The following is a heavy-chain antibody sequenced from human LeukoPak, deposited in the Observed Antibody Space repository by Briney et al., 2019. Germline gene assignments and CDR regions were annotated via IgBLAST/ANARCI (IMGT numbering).Heavy chain of an antibody. D-gene: IGHD1-7*01. CDR2: ISYDGSNK. V-gene: IGHV3-30-3*01. J-gene: IGHJ4*02. Sequence: GGSLRLSCAASGFTFSSYAMHWVRQAPGKGLEWVAVISYDGSNKYYADSVKGRFTISRDNSKNTLYLQMNSLRAEDTAVYYCALYNWNSKRDLDYWGQGTLVTVSS. CDR1: GFTFSSYA. CDR3: ALYNWNSKRDLDY.